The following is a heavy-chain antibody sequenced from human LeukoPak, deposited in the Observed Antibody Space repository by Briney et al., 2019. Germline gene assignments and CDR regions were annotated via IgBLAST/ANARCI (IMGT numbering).Heavy chain of an antibody. CDR1: GFTFDDYA. D-gene: IGHD5-18*01. J-gene: IGHJ6*02. Sequence: GGSLRLSCAASGFTFDDYAMHWVRQAPGKGLEWVSLISWDGGSTYYADSVKGRFTISRDNSKNSLYLQMNSLRAEDTALYYCAKGTTAMGSHYGMDAWGQGTTVTVSS. CDR3: AKGTTAMGSHYGMDA. CDR2: ISWDGGST. V-gene: IGHV3-43D*03.